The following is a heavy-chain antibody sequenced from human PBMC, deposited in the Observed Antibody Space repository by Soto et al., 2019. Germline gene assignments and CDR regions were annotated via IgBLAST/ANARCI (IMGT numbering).Heavy chain of an antibody. CDR2: INPNGGST. J-gene: IGHJ5*02. CDR3: ARSSAGVFGIVLEGANWLAP. Sequence: GASLKVSCKAPADTFTRYYIHGVRQAPGHGLEWMGIINPNGGSTRFAQTFQGRITMNRDTSTSTVYMELRSLRSEDTAVYYGARSSAGVFGIVLEGANWLAPWGQGSLVTVSS. D-gene: IGHD3-16*02. V-gene: IGHV1-46*01. CDR1: ADTFTRYY.